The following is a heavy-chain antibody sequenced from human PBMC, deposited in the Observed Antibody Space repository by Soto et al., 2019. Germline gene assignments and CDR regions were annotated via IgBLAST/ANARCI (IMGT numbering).Heavy chain of an antibody. V-gene: IGHV1-2*04. J-gene: IGHJ6*02. CDR1: GYTFTGYY. D-gene: IGHD3-3*01. CDR2: INPNSGGT. Sequence: GPSVKVSCKASGYTFTGYYMHWVRQAPGQGLEWMGWINPNSGGTNYAQKFQGWVTMTRDTSISTAYMELSRLRSDDTAVYYCARDLRLRFLEWLPNSPYGMDVWGQGTTVTVSS. CDR3: ARDLRLRFLEWLPNSPYGMDV.